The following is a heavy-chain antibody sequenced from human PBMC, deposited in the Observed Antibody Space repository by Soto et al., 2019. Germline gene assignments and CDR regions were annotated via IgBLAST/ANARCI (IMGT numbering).Heavy chain of an antibody. D-gene: IGHD3-3*01. Sequence: GGSLRLSCAASGFILSRYDMHWVRQPTGKGLEWVSAITTSGETHYPDSVKGRFTISREHAKSSLALQMNNLSGEDTAVYFCARVFSSGPSPDWYFDLWGRGTLVTVSS. CDR1: GFILSRYD. J-gene: IGHJ2*01. V-gene: IGHV3-13*01. CDR3: ARVFSSGPSPDWYFDL. CDR2: ITTSGET.